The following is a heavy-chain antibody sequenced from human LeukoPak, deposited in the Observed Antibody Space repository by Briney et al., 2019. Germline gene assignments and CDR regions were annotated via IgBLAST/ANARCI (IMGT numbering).Heavy chain of an antibody. CDR2: ISSNGGST. Sequence: GGSLRLSCAASGFTFSSYAMHWVRQAPGKGLEYVSAISSNGGSTYYADSVKGRFTISRDNSKNTLYLQMNSLRAEDTAVYYCAKRNYVYFDYWGQGTLVTVSS. J-gene: IGHJ4*02. V-gene: IGHV3-64*04. CDR3: AKRNYVYFDY. CDR1: GFTFSSYA. D-gene: IGHD3-10*02.